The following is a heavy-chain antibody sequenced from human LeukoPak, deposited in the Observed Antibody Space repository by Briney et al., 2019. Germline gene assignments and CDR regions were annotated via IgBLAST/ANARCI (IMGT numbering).Heavy chain of an antibody. J-gene: IGHJ6*02. CDR3: ARVSYYSRNMDV. Sequence: SETLSLTCTVSGGSISSYYWSWIRQPAGKGLEWIGRTYSSGSTSYNPSLKSRVTISVDTSKNQFSLKLSSVTAADTAVYYCARVSYYSRNMDVWGQGTTVTVSS. D-gene: IGHD1-26*01. V-gene: IGHV4-4*07. CDR2: TYSSGST. CDR1: GGSISSYY.